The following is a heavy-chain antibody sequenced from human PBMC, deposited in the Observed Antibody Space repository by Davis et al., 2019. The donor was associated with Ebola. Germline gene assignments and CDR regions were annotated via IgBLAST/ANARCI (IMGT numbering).Heavy chain of an antibody. J-gene: IGHJ4*02. CDR2: ISSFSTSI. D-gene: IGHD5-24*01. V-gene: IGHV3-21*01. CDR3: GRAGWLQNFDY. Sequence: GESLKISCVASGFTFSNYNMDWVRQAPGKGLEWVSSISSFSTSIYYADSMKGRFTISRDNAKNSLYLQMSSLRAEDTAVYYCGRAGWLQNFDYWGQGTLVTVSS. CDR1: GFTFSNYN.